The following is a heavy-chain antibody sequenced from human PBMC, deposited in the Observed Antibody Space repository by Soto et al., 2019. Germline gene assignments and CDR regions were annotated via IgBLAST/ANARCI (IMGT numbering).Heavy chain of an antibody. CDR2: ISAYNGKT. Sequence: QVQLVQSGAEVKKPGASVKVSCKASGYTFSSYGISWVRQAPGQGLEWMGWISAYNGKTNCAQKLQGRVTMTTDTXTXXAYMELRSLRSDDTAVYYCAMRLRLGELSPYYFDYWGQGTLVTVSS. CDR3: AMRLRLGELSPYYFDY. D-gene: IGHD3-16*02. CDR1: GYTFSSYG. V-gene: IGHV1-18*01. J-gene: IGHJ4*02.